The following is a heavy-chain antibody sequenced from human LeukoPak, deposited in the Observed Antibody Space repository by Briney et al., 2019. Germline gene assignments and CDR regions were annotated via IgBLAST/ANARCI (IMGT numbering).Heavy chain of an antibody. D-gene: IGHD3-9*01. CDR3: ARAGRLVRYFQH. CDR2: INHSGST. Sequence: PSETLSLTCAVYGGSFSGYYWSWIRQPPGKGLEWIGEINHSGSTNYNPSLKSRVTISVDTSKNQFSLKLSSVTAADTAVYYCARAGRLVRYFQHWGQGTLVTVSS. CDR1: GGSFSGYY. J-gene: IGHJ1*01. V-gene: IGHV4-34*01.